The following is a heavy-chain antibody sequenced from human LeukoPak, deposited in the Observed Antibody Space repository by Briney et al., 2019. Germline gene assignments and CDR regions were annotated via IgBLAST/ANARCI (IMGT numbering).Heavy chain of an antibody. CDR1: GGTFSSYA. J-gene: IGHJ5*02. D-gene: IGHD2-2*02. CDR2: IIPILGIA. Sequence: GASVKVSCKASGGTFSSYAISWVRQAPGQGLEWMGRIIPILGIANYAQKFQGRVTITADKSTSTAYMELSSLRSEDTAVYYCARKRPLTYCSSTSCYTGKGWFDPWGQGTLVTVSS. CDR3: ARKRPLTYCSSTSCYTGKGWFDP. V-gene: IGHV1-69*04.